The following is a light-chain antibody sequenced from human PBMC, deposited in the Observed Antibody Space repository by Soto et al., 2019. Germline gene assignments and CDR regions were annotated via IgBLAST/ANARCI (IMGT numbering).Light chain of an antibody. V-gene: IGLV2-23*01. CDR1: RSDVGSYNL. CDR2: EGS. CDR3: CSYAGSSTPYV. Sequence: QSALTQPASVSGSPGQSITLSRPGTRSDVGSYNLVSWDQQHPSKAPKLMIYEGSKRPSGVSNRFSGSKSGNTASLTISGLQAEDEADYYCCSYAGSSTPYVFGTGTKVTVL. J-gene: IGLJ1*01.